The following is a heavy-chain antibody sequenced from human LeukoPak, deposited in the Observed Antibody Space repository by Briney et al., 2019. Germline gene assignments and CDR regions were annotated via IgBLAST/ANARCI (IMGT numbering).Heavy chain of an antibody. CDR1: GGSISSYY. V-gene: IGHV4-59*01. J-gene: IGHJ4*02. CDR2: IYYSGST. Sequence: SETLSLTCTVSGGSISSYYWSWIRQPPGKGLEWIGYIYYSGSTNYNPSLKSRVTISVDTSKNQFSLKLSSVTAADTAVHYCARDGGMVGATPYFDYWGQGTLVTVSS. D-gene: IGHD1-26*01. CDR3: ARDGGMVGATPYFDY.